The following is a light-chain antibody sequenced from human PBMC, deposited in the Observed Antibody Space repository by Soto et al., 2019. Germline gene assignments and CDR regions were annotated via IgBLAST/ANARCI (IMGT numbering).Light chain of an antibody. CDR2: DVS. V-gene: IGLV2-14*03. J-gene: IGLJ2*01. Sequence: QSALTQPASVSGSPGESITISCTGTSSDVGGYNYVSWYQQHPGKAPKLMIYDVSNRPSGVSNRFSGSKSGNTASLTISGLQAEDEADYYSSSYTSTNSLFGGGTKLTVL. CDR3: SSYTSTNSL. CDR1: SSDVGGYNY.